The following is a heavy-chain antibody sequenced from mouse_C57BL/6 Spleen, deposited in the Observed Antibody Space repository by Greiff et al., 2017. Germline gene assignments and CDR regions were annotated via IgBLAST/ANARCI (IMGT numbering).Heavy chain of an antibody. V-gene: IGHV1-64*01. D-gene: IGHD3-2*02. Sequence: QVQLQQPGAELVQPGASVKLSCTASGYTFTSSWMHWVHQRPGQGLEWIGMIHPNSGNPTYNENVKGKGTLTVDKSSSTAYMQLSSLTSEDSAVYYCATAQASYFDYWGQGTTLTVSS. CDR1: GYTFTSSW. CDR3: ATAQASYFDY. CDR2: IHPNSGNP. J-gene: IGHJ2*01.